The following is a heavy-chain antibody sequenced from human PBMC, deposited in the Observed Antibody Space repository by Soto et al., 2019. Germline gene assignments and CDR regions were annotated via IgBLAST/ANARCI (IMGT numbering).Heavy chain of an antibody. CDR1: GGSISTAYYY. CDR3: ARGQGYYYDTRISSSFDY. D-gene: IGHD3-22*01. J-gene: IGHJ4*02. Sequence: NPSETLSLTCTVSGGSISTAYYYWSWIRQHPGKGLEWIGYIYYGGSTYYNPSLKSRLSMSVDTSKNQFSLKLSSVTAADTAVYYCARGQGYYYDTRISSSFDYWGQGTLVTVSS. V-gene: IGHV4-31*03. CDR2: IYYGGST.